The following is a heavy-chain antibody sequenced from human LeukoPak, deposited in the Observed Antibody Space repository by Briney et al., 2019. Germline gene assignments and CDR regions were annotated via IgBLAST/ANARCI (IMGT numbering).Heavy chain of an antibody. Sequence: GGTLRLSCAASGFTFSTCGVGWVRQAPGKGLEWVSCFSGSDGSTYYADSVKGRFTISRDKSKNTLYLQMNSLRAEDTAVYYCARGRGRGYSSSSRGDYWGQGTLVTVSS. CDR2: FSGSDGST. J-gene: IGHJ4*02. CDR3: ARGRGRGYSSSSRGDY. V-gene: IGHV3-23*01. CDR1: GFTFSTCG. D-gene: IGHD6-6*01.